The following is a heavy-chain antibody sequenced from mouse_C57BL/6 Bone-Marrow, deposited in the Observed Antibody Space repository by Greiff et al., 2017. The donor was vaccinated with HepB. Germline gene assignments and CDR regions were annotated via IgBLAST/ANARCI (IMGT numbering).Heavy chain of an antibody. D-gene: IGHD1-1*01. CDR3: ARHEDPFSTTVVAPWYFDV. Sequence: EVQRVESGGDLVKPGGSLKLSCAASGFTFSSYGMSWVRQTPDKRLEWVATISSGGSYTYYPDSVKGRFTISRDNAKNTLYLQMSRLKSEDTAMYYCARHEDPFSTTVVAPWYFDVWGTGTTVTVSS. CDR1: GFTFSSYG. CDR2: ISSGGSYT. J-gene: IGHJ1*03. V-gene: IGHV5-6*01.